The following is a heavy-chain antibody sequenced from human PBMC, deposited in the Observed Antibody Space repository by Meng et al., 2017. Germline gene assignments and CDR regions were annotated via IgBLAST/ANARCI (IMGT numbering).Heavy chain of an antibody. CDR3: ARVAMTDTAMIP. J-gene: IGHJ5*02. D-gene: IGHD5-18*01. Sequence: QLHRQELGPGLVKPLETLSLTCTGCGGSISSRSYYWGWIRQPPGEGLEWIGSIYDSGSAFYNPSLKSRVTISVDTSNNQFSLKLSSVTAADTAIYYCARVAMTDTAMIPWGQGTLVTVSS. CDR1: GGSISSRSYY. CDR2: IYDSGSA. V-gene: IGHV4-39*07.